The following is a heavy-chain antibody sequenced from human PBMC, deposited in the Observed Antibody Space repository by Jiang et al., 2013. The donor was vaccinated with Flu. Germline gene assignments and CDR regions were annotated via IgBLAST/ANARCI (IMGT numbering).Heavy chain of an antibody. Sequence: SGAEVKKPGSSVKVSCKASGGTFSSYAISWVRQAPGQGLEWMGGIIPIFGTANYAQKFQGRVTLTEDTSTDTAYLELSSLRSEDTAVYYCATATSSSWSPGYFYYMDVWGKGTTVTASS. CDR2: IIPIFGTA. D-gene: IGHD6-13*01. V-gene: IGHV1-69*06. CDR3: ATATSSSWSPGYFYYMDV. CDR1: GGTFSSYA. J-gene: IGHJ6*03.